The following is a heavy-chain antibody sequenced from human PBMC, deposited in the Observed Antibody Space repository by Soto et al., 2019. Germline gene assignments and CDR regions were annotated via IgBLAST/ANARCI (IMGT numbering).Heavy chain of an antibody. CDR2: SNAGNGNT. J-gene: IGHJ6*02. V-gene: IGHV1-3*02. CDR3: AGGSPGGSYYYRMDV. D-gene: IGHD3-16*01. CDR1: GYTFTSYA. Sequence: ASVKVSCKASGYTFTSYAMHWVRQAPGQRLEWMGWSNAGNGNTKYSQESQGRVTITRDTSVSTAHMELSSLRSEYMAVYYCAGGSPGGSYYYRMDVWGPGTTLTVSS.